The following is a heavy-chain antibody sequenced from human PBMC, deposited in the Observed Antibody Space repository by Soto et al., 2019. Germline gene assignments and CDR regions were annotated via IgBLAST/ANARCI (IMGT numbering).Heavy chain of an antibody. J-gene: IGHJ4*02. Sequence: GGSLRLSCAASGFTFSDYYMSWIRQAPGMGLEWVSYISSSGYTIHYADSVKGRFTISRDNAKNSLYLQMNSLRGEDTAVYYCARDTQYGDYHFFDYWGQGTLVTVSS. D-gene: IGHD4-17*01. CDR2: ISSSGYTI. V-gene: IGHV3-11*01. CDR3: ARDTQYGDYHFFDY. CDR1: GFTFSDYY.